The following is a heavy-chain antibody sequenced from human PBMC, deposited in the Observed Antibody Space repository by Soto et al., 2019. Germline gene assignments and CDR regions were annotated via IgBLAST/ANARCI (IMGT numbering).Heavy chain of an antibody. CDR2: INPNSGGT. J-gene: IGHJ4*02. CDR3: ARASKQLVGGGEFDY. V-gene: IGHV1-2*02. D-gene: IGHD6-13*01. Sequence: ASVKVSCKASGYTFTGYYMHWVRQAPGQGLEWMGWINPNSGGTNYAQKFQGRVTMTRDTSISTAYMELSSLRSDDTAVYYCARASKQLVGGGEFDYWGQGTRVPVS. CDR1: GYTFTGYY.